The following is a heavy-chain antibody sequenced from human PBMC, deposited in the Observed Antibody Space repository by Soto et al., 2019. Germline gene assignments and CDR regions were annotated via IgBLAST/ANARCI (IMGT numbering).Heavy chain of an antibody. Sequence: APVKVSCKASGYTFTGYYMHWVRQAPGQGLEWMGWINPNSGGTNYAQKFQGRVTMTRDTSISTAYMELSRLRSDDTAVYYCAREGLYYYFYGMDVWGQGTTVTVSS. CDR2: INPNSGGT. CDR1: GYTFTGYY. J-gene: IGHJ6*02. CDR3: AREGLYYYFYGMDV. D-gene: IGHD2-15*01. V-gene: IGHV1-2*02.